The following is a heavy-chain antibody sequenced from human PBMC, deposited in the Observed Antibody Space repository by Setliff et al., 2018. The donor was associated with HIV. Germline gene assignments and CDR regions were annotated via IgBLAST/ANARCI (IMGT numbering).Heavy chain of an antibody. V-gene: IGHV1-69*13. CDR2: IIPMYEIT. Sequence: WASVKVSCKASGDTFRSHAFSWVRQAPGQGLEWMGGIIPMYEITNYAQKFQGRVTITADESTTTAYMELRGLKSDDTAVYYCARRRCSRTSCSAGDGEYYYGMDVGGPGTTVTVSS. CDR1: GDTFRSHA. D-gene: IGHD2-2*01. J-gene: IGHJ6*02. CDR3: ARRRCSRTSCSAGDGEYYYGMDV.